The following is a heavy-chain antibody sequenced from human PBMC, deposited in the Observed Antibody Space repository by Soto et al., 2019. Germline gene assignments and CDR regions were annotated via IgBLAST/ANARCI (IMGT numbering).Heavy chain of an antibody. V-gene: IGHV3-73*01. CDR2: IRSKANNYAT. J-gene: IGHJ4*02. CDR3: TRLYYDSSAGYFDY. Sequence: GSLRLSCVASGFTFSGSAMHWVLQASGKGLEWVGRIRSKANNYATAYAASVKGRFTISRDDSKNMAYLQMNSLKTEDTAVYYCTRLYYDSSAGYFDYWGQGTLVTVSS. CDR1: GFTFSGSA. D-gene: IGHD3-22*01.